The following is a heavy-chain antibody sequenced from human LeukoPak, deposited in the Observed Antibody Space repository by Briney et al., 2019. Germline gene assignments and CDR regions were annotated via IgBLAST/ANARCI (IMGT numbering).Heavy chain of an antibody. Sequence: PGGSLRLSCAASGFTFSTYAMSWVRQAPGKGLEWVSAISGTGGRTYYADSVKGRFTISRDNSKNTLYLQMNSLRAEDTAVYYCAKRATGSGTYFSFDYWGQGSLVTVSS. CDR3: AKRATGSGTYFSFDY. J-gene: IGHJ4*02. V-gene: IGHV3-23*01. CDR1: GFTFSTYA. D-gene: IGHD3-10*01. CDR2: ISGTGGRT.